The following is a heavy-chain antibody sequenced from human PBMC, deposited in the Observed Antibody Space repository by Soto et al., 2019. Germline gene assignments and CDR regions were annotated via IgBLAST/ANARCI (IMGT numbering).Heavy chain of an antibody. D-gene: IGHD6-6*01. J-gene: IGHJ4*02. CDR2: IIPILGIA. V-gene: IGHV1-69*08. CDR3: ARDAPIAARTLDY. CDR1: GGTFSSYT. Sequence: QVQLVQSGAEVKKPGSSVKVSCKASGGTFSSYTISWVRQAPGQGHEWMGRIIPILGIANYAQKFQGRVTITADKSTSTAYMELSSLRSEDTAVYYCARDAPIAARTLDYWGQGTLVTVSS.